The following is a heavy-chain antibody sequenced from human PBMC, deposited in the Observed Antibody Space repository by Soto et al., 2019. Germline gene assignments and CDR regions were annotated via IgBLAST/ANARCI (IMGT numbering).Heavy chain of an antibody. Sequence: SETMSLTCTVSGGSISSYYWSWIRQPPGKGLEWNGYIYYSGSTNYNPSLKSRVTMTTDTSTSTAYVELRSLTSDDTAVYYCARDRLLLTTSLVFDYWGQGTLVTVSS. V-gene: IGHV4-59*01. CDR1: GGSISSYY. CDR3: ARDRLLLTTSLVFDY. D-gene: IGHD4-4*01. J-gene: IGHJ4*02. CDR2: IYYSGST.